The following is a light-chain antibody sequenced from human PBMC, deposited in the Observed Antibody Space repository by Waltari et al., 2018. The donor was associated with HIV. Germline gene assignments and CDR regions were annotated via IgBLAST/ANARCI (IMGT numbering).Light chain of an antibody. CDR3: HQRSDWRT. V-gene: IGKV3-11*01. Sequence: EIVLTQSPATLSLSPGESATLSCRASQSISNYLAWYQQRPGQAPRLLIYDASNRATGIPARFRGSGYGTDFTLTISSLEPEDFAVYFCHQRSDWRTFGQGTKLEIK. J-gene: IGKJ2*01. CDR1: QSISNY. CDR2: DAS.